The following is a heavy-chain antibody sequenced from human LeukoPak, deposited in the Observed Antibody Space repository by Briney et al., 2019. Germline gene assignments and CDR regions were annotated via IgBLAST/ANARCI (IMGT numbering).Heavy chain of an antibody. CDR3: AKVAFRFGEFEYYFDY. CDR1: GFTFSSYA. Sequence: GGSLRLSCAASGFTFSSYAMSWVRQAPGKGLEWVSAISGSGGSTYYADSVKGRFTISRDNSKNTLYLQMNSLRAEDTAVYYCAKVAFRFGEFEYYFDYWGQGPLVTVSS. CDR2: ISGSGGST. V-gene: IGHV3-23*01. D-gene: IGHD3-10*01. J-gene: IGHJ4*02.